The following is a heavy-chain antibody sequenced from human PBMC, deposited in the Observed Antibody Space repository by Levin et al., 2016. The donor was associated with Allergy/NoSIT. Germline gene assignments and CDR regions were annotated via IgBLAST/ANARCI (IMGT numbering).Heavy chain of an antibody. D-gene: IGHD3-10*01. CDR2: ISSSSSYI. Sequence: WIRQPPGKGLEWVSSISSSSSYIYYADSVKGRFTISRDNAKNSLYLQMNSLRAEDTAVYYCARDPDYYGSGQGYYWGQGTLVTVSS. CDR3: ARDPDYYGSGQGYY. J-gene: IGHJ4*02. V-gene: IGHV3-21*01.